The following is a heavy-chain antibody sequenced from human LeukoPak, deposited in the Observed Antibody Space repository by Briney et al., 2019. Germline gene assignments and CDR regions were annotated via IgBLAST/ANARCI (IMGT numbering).Heavy chain of an antibody. CDR3: ARDTGDPQSRDYYYYMDV. Sequence: ASVKVSCKASGYTFTSYGISWVRQAPGQGLEWMGWISAYNGNTNYAQKLQGRVTMTTDTSTSTAYMELRSLRSDDTAVYYCARDTGDPQSRDYYYYMDVWGKGTTVTVSS. J-gene: IGHJ6*03. CDR2: ISAYNGNT. V-gene: IGHV1-18*01. CDR1: GYTFTSYG. D-gene: IGHD4-17*01.